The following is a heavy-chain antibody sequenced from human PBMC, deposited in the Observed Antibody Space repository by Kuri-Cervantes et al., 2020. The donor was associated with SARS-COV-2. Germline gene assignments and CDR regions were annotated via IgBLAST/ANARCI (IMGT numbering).Heavy chain of an antibody. J-gene: IGHJ6*03. CDR2: IIPIFGTA. CDR1: GGTFSSYA. V-gene: IGHV1-69*13. CDR3: GSTIAVAGVGVYYHLDV. Sequence: SVKVSCKASGGTFSSYAISWVRQAPGQGLEWMGRIIPIFGTANYAQKFQGRVTITADESTSTAYMELSSLTSEDTAVYYCGSTIAVAGVGVYYHLDVWGKGTTVTVSS. D-gene: IGHD6-19*01.